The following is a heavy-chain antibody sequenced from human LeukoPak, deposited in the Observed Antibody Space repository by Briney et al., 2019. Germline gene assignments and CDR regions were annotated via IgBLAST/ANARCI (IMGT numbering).Heavy chain of an antibody. CDR2: IRYDGSNK. Sequence: GGSLRLSCAASGFTFSSYGMHWVRQAPGKGLEWVAFIRYDGSNKYYADSVKGRFTISRDSAKNSLYLQMNSLRVEDTAVYYCARDVNTIYGRYFHYWGQGTVVAVSS. CDR1: GFTFSSYG. J-gene: IGHJ4*02. D-gene: IGHD3-3*01. CDR3: ARDVNTIYGRYFHY. V-gene: IGHV3-30*02.